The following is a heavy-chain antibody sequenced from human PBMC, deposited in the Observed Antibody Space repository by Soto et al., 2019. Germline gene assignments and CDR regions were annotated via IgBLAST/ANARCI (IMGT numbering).Heavy chain of an antibody. CDR1: GGSVSIGSYD. CDR3: ARYNSYAIDY. Sequence: PSEALAVSCTFSGGSVSIGSYDWSWIRQPPGRGLEWIGYIYYSGTTNYNPSLASRVTLSVDTSKNQFSLKMTSVTAADRAMYFCARYNSYAIDYWGRGTLVTVSS. J-gene: IGHJ4*02. D-gene: IGHD2-8*01. V-gene: IGHV4-61*01. CDR2: IYYSGTT.